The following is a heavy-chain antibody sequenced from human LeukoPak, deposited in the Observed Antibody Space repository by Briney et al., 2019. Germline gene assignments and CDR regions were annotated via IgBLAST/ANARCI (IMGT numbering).Heavy chain of an antibody. Sequence: ASVKVSCQASGYTFTGYYMHWVRQAPGEGLEWMGWLNPNSAGTNYAQKFQGRITMPRDTSISTAYMELRRLRSDDTAVYYCPSQGPVLRFLEWSNWFDPWGQGTLVTVSS. CDR1: GYTFTGYY. D-gene: IGHD3-3*01. J-gene: IGHJ5*02. CDR2: LNPNSAGT. CDR3: PSQGPVLRFLEWSNWFDP. V-gene: IGHV1-2*02.